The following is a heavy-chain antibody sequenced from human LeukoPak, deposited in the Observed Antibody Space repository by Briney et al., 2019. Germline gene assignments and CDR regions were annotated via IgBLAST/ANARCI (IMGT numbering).Heavy chain of an antibody. J-gene: IGHJ6*02. Sequence: GGSLRPSCAASGFTFSSYWMHWVRQAPGKGLVWVSRINSDGSSTSYADSVKGRFTISRDNAKNTLYLQMNSLRAEDTAVYYCARVDAVPYYYYGMDVWGQGTTVTVSS. D-gene: IGHD2-2*01. CDR3: ARVDAVPYYYYGMDV. V-gene: IGHV3-74*01. CDR2: INSDGSST. CDR1: GFTFSSYW.